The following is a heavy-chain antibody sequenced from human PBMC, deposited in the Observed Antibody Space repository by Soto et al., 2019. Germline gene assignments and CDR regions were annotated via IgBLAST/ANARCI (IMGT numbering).Heavy chain of an antibody. D-gene: IGHD6-19*01. V-gene: IGHV3-30-3*01. CDR3: AREGSSGWYPIFKGGHGGQYGMDV. CDR1: GFTFSSYA. CDR2: ISYDGSNK. Sequence: QVQLVESGGGVVQPGRSLRLSCAASGFTFSSYAMHWVRQAPGKGLEWVAVISYDGSNKYYADSVKGRFTISRDNSKNTLYLQMNSLRAEDTAVYYCAREGSSGWYPIFKGGHGGQYGMDVWGQGTTVTVSS. J-gene: IGHJ6*02.